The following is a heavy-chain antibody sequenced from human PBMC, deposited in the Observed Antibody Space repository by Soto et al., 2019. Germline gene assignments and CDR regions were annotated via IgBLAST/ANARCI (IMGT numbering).Heavy chain of an antibody. J-gene: IGHJ4*02. V-gene: IGHV1-69*13. CDR2: VIPVLNTS. D-gene: IGHD4-17*01. Sequence: SVKVSCKTSGGAFGHYSVSWVRQAPGQGLEWIGGVIPVLNTSNYSLKFQGRVAIFADVSTSTVFMELRSLRSEDTALYYCARGDEMTAVTIFEYWGQGTLVTVSS. CDR1: GGAFGHYS. CDR3: ARGDEMTAVTIFEY.